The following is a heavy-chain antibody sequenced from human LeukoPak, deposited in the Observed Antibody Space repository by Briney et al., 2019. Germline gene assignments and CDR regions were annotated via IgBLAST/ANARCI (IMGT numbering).Heavy chain of an antibody. D-gene: IGHD1-7*01. V-gene: IGHV1-24*01. CDR2: FDPEDDET. J-gene: IGHJ4*02. CDR1: GYTLTELS. CDR3: ATLSEDQAYNWNYNY. Sequence: GASVKVSCKVSGYTLTELSMHWVRQAPGKGLEWMGGFDPEDDETIYAQKFQGRVTMTEDTSTDTAYMELSSLRSEDTAVYYCATLSEDQAYNWNYNYWGQGTLVTVSS.